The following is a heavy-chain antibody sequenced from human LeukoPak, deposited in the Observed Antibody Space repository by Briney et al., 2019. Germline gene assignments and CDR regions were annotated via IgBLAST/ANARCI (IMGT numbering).Heavy chain of an antibody. CDR3: ARDSSGWSDY. V-gene: IGHV4-38-2*02. CDR1: GGSISSYY. J-gene: IGHJ4*02. Sequence: SETPSLTCTVSGGSISSYYWGWIRQPPGKGLEWIGSIYHSGSTYYNPSLKSRVTISVDTSKNQFSLKLSSVTAADTAVYYCARDSSGWSDYWGQGTLVTASS. CDR2: IYHSGST. D-gene: IGHD6-19*01.